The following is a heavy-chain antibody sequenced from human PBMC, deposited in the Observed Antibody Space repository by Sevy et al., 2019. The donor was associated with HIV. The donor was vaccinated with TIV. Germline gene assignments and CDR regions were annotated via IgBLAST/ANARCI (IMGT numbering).Heavy chain of an antibody. J-gene: IGHJ5*02. D-gene: IGHD3-22*01. CDR1: GFTFSNYE. CDR2: ITSSGRSI. CDR3: ARNGGAYDTGFDP. V-gene: IGHV3-48*03. Sequence: GGSLRLSCAASGFTFSNYEMNWVRQAPGKGLEWVSHITSSGRSIYYADSVKGRFTISRDNAKNSLYLQMNSLRVEDTAVYYCARNGGAYDTGFDPWGQGTLVTVSS.